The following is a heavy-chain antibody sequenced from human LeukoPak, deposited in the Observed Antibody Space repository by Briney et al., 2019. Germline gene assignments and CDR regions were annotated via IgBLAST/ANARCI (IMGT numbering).Heavy chain of an antibody. J-gene: IGHJ5*02. Sequence: SETLSLTCTVSGGSISSYYWSWIRQPPGKGLEWIGYIYYSGSTNYNPSLKSRVTISVDTSKNQFSLKLSSVTAADTAVYYCARDNGYYDFLTGNNWFDPWGQGTLVTVSS. CDR2: IYYSGST. V-gene: IGHV4-59*01. CDR3: ARDNGYYDFLTGNNWFDP. CDR1: GGSISSYY. D-gene: IGHD3-9*01.